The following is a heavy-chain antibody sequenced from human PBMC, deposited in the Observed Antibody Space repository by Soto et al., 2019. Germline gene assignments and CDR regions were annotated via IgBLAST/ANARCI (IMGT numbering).Heavy chain of an antibody. CDR2: LSSSGTYI. J-gene: IGHJ3*02. CDR3: ARGALCSSSNCFGSGAFDI. V-gene: IGHV3-21*01. CDR1: GFTFNKYY. D-gene: IGHD2-2*01. Sequence: GGFLRLSCAASGFTFNKYYMNWVRQAPGKGLEWVSSLSSSGTYIYYADSLKGRFTISRDNAKNSLYLQMNSLRAEDTALYYCARGALCSSSNCFGSGAFDIWGQGTMVTVSS.